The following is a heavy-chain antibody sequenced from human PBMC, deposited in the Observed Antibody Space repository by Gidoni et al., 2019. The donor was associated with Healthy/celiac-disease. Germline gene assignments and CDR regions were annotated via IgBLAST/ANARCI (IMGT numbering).Heavy chain of an antibody. J-gene: IGHJ6*03. CDR2: INHSGST. D-gene: IGHD4-17*01. Sequence: QVQLQQWGAGLLKPSETLSLTCAVYGGSFSGYYWSWIRQPPGKGLEWIGEINHSGSTNYNPSLKSRVTISVDTSKNQFSLKLSSVTAADTAVYYCARGTVTTHYYYYMDVWGKGTTVTVSS. CDR1: GGSFSGYY. CDR3: ARGTVTTHYYYYMDV. V-gene: IGHV4-34*01.